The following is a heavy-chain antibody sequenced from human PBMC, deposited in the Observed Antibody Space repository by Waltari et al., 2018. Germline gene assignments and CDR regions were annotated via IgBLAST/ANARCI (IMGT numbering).Heavy chain of an antibody. J-gene: IGHJ6*02. Sequence: QVQLVQSGAEVKKPGSSVKVSCKTSGGTISRYSISWVRQAPGQGLDWMGGVIPIFGTPNYAQKFEGRVTITADESTNTAYMELSSLTPADTAVYYCARDVHVSGFYYYGMDVWGQGTTVTVSS. CDR1: GGTISRYS. V-gene: IGHV1-69*13. D-gene: IGHD3-3*01. CDR3: ARDVHVSGFYYYGMDV. CDR2: VIPIFGTP.